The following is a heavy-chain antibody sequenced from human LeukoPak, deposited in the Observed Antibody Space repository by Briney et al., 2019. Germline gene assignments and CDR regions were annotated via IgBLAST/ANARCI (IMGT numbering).Heavy chain of an antibody. CDR1: GFTFSSCS. Sequence: PGGSLRLSCAASGFTFSSCSMNWVRQAPGKGLEWVSYISSSSSTIYYADSVKGRFTISRDNAKNSLYLQMNSLRDEDTAVYYCARDLRYDSSGYPDYWGQGTLVTVSS. D-gene: IGHD3-22*01. J-gene: IGHJ4*02. V-gene: IGHV3-48*02. CDR3: ARDLRYDSSGYPDY. CDR2: ISSSSSTI.